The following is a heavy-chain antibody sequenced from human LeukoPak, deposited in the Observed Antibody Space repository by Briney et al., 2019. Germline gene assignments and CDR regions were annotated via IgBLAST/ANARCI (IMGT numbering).Heavy chain of an antibody. CDR1: GYTFTSSG. Sequence: ASVKVSCKASGYTFTSSGITWVRQAPGQGLEWMGWISAYNGNTHYAQRLQGRVTMTADTSTSTAYMELRSLRSDDTAVYYCARTNLDCKNGVCYDYWGQGTLVTVSS. J-gene: IGHJ4*02. CDR2: ISAYNGNT. V-gene: IGHV1-18*01. D-gene: IGHD2-8*01. CDR3: ARTNLDCKNGVCYDY.